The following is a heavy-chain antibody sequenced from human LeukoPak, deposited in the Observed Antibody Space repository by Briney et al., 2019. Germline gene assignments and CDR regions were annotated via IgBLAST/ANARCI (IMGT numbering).Heavy chain of an antibody. CDR3: ARAGSGWYEIDS. V-gene: IGHV3-33*01. D-gene: IGHD6-19*01. CDR2: IWYDGSNK. J-gene: IGHJ4*02. Sequence: GGSLRLSCAASGLTFNSYAMHWVRQAPGKGLDWVAVIWYDGSNKYYADSAKGRFTISRDNSKNTPYLQMNSLRAEDTSLYYWARAGSGWYEIDSWGQGTLVTVSS. CDR1: GLTFNSYA.